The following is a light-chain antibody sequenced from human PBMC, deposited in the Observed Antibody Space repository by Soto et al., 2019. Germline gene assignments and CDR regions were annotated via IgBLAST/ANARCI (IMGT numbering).Light chain of an antibody. V-gene: IGKV1-6*01. Sequence: AIQMTQSPSSLSASVGDRVTITCRASQDIRNDLGWYQEKPRQAPKLLIYAASSLQSGVPSRFSGSGSGTDFTLTISSMQPEDFATYYCLQDYNYPWTFGQGTKVEV. CDR3: LQDYNYPWT. CDR2: AAS. CDR1: QDIRND. J-gene: IGKJ1*01.